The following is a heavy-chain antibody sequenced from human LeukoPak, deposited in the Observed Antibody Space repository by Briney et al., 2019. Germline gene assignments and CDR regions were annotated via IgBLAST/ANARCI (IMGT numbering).Heavy chain of an antibody. Sequence: GGSLRLSCAASGFTFSSYWMSWVRQAPGKGLEWVSAISGGGSSTYYADSVKGRFTLSRDNSKNTLYPQMNSLRAEDTAVYYCAKDLNQYSGFYYFDYWGQGTLVTVSS. CDR3: AKDLNQYSGFYYFDY. CDR1: GFTFSSYW. J-gene: IGHJ4*02. CDR2: ISGGGSST. V-gene: IGHV3-23*01. D-gene: IGHD5-12*01.